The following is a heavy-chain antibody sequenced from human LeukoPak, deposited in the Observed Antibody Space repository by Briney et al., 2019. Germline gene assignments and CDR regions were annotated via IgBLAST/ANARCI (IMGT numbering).Heavy chain of an antibody. V-gene: IGHV1-2*02. CDR1: GYTFTGYY. D-gene: IGHD1-26*01. CDR2: INPNSGGT. J-gene: IGHJ4*02. CDR3: ARLASGSYGPLTPFDY. Sequence: GASVKVSCKASGYTFTGYYMHWVRQAPGQGLEWMGWINPNSGGTNYAQKFQGRVTMTRDTSISTAYMELSRLRSDDTAVYYCARLASGSYGPLTPFDYWGQGTLVTVSS.